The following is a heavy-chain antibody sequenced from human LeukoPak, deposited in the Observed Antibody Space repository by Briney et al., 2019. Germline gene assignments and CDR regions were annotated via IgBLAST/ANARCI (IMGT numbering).Heavy chain of an antibody. J-gene: IGHJ6*03. CDR2: IYSGGST. D-gene: IGHD4/OR15-4a*01. Sequence: PGESLRLSCAASGFTVSSNYMSWVRQAPGKGLEWVSVIYSGGSTYYADSVKGRFTISRDNSKNTLYLQMNSLRAEDTAVYYCVRARWDYGRFYMDVWGKGTTVTVSS. CDR1: GFTVSSNY. CDR3: VRARWDYGRFYMDV. V-gene: IGHV3-66*02.